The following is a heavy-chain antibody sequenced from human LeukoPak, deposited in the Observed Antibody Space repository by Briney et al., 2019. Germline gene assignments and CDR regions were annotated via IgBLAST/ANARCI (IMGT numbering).Heavy chain of an antibody. CDR3: ARVGYGDRIFGY. J-gene: IGHJ4*02. CDR2: ICYSGST. V-gene: IGHV4-59*11. D-gene: IGHD4-17*01. Sequence: SETLSLTCTVSGASLSSHCWSWIRQPPGRGLEWIGYICYSGSTNSNPSLKSRVTISVDTSKNQFSLKLSSVTAADTAVFYCARVGYGDRIFGYWGQGILVTVSS. CDR1: GASLSSHC.